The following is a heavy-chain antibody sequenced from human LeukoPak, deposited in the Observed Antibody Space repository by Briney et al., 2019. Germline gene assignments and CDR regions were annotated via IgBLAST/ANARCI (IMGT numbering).Heavy chain of an antibody. J-gene: IGHJ4*02. V-gene: IGHV1-18*01. CDR3: ARARGGGSGYLYYFDY. D-gene: IGHD3-22*01. CDR2: ISAYNGNT. Sequence: ASVKISCKASGYTFTSYGISWVRQAPGQGLEWMGWISAYNGNTNYAQKLQGRVTMTTDTSTSTAYMELRSLRSDDTAVYYCARARGGGSGYLYYFDYWGQGTLVTVSS. CDR1: GYTFTSYG.